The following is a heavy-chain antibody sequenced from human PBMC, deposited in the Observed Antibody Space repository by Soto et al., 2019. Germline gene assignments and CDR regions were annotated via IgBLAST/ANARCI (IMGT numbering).Heavy chain of an antibody. J-gene: IGHJ6*02. CDR3: AKGGFWVHYGMDV. D-gene: IGHD2-15*01. CDR1: GSTFSAFC. Sequence: EVQLLESGGALAQPGGSLRLSCAASGSTFSAFCMNWVRQAPGKGLEWVSAISRSGDITYYADSVKGRFTISRDNSKNTLYLEMNSLTGDDTAVYYCAKGGFWVHYGMDVWRQGTTVIVSS. CDR2: ISRSGDIT. V-gene: IGHV3-23*01.